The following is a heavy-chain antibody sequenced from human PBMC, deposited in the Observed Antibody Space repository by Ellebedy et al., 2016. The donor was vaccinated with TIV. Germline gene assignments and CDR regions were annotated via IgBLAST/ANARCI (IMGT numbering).Heavy chain of an antibody. Sequence: ASVKVSXKASGYTFTSYGISWVRQAPGQGLEWMGWISAYNGNTNYAQKLQGRVTMTTDTSTSTAYMELRSLRSDDTAVYYCARDLTRGVRQWLVPAPMDVWGKGTTVTVSS. D-gene: IGHD6-19*01. CDR1: GYTFTSYG. J-gene: IGHJ6*03. CDR2: ISAYNGNT. CDR3: ARDLTRGVRQWLVPAPMDV. V-gene: IGHV1-18*01.